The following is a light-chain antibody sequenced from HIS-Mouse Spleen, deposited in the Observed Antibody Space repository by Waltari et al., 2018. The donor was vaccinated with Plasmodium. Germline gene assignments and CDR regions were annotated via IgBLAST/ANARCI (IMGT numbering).Light chain of an antibody. J-gene: IGLJ2*01. CDR3: SSYAGSNNLV. CDR2: EVS. CDR1: SSDVGGYNY. Sequence: QSALTQPPSASGSPGQSVTISCTGTSSDVGGYNYVSWYQQHPGKAPKLMIYEVSKRPSGGLDRFSGSKSGNTASLTVSGLQAEDEADYYCSSYAGSNNLVFGGGTKLTVL. V-gene: IGLV2-8*01.